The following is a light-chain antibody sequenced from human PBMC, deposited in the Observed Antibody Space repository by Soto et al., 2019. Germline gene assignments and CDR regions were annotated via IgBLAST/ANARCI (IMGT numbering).Light chain of an antibody. Sequence: TQSPATLSASVGDRVTITCRASQGISNYVAWYQQKPGTAPKVLISAASTLQSGIPSRFSGSGFGTDFTLNISSLQPEDVATYYCQKYSSAPFTFGPGTKVEIK. CDR1: QGISNY. CDR3: QKYSSAPFT. V-gene: IGKV1-27*01. CDR2: AAS. J-gene: IGKJ3*01.